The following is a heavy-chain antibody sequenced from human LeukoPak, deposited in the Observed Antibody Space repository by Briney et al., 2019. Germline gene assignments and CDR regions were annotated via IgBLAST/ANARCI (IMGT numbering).Heavy chain of an antibody. CDR2: INHSGST. J-gene: IGHJ4*02. CDR1: GGSFSGYY. V-gene: IGHV4-34*01. CDR3: ARTPSPPSI. Sequence: SETLSLTCAVYGGSFSGYYWSWIRQPPGEGLEWIGEINHSGSTNYNPSLKSRVTISVDTSKNQFSLKLSSVTAADTAVYYCARTPSPPSIWGQGTLVTVSS.